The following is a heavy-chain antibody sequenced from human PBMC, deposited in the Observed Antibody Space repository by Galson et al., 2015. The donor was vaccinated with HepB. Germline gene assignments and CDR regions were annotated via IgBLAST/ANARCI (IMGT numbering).Heavy chain of an antibody. V-gene: IGHV1-2*06. J-gene: IGHJ4*02. CDR2: INPQSGAT. CDR1: GYTFTDYY. D-gene: IGHD4-11*01. CDR3: ARVVNSRAPYFDY. Sequence: SVKVSCKASGYTFTDYYIHWVRQAPGQGLEWMGRINPQSGATNYTQKLQGRVTMTTDTSTGTAYMELRSLGSDDTAVYYCARVVNSRAPYFDYWGQGTLVTVSS.